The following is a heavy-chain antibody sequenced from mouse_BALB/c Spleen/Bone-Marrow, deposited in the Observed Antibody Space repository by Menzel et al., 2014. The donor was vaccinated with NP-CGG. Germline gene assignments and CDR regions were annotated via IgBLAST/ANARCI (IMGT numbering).Heavy chain of an antibody. J-gene: IGHJ4*01. CDR1: GCTFTTYC. CDR3: TIEYGIMTKYSYALDY. D-gene: IGHD2-4*01. CDR2: INPGNGDT. V-gene: IGHV1S16*01. Sequence: QVQLKESGAELVKPGASVKLSCKASGCTFTTYCMHWVKLRPGQGLEWIGEINPGNGDTNYNEKFKRKATLTVDKSSSTAYMQHRTLTSEDTAVCKCTIEYGIMTKYSYALDYWGQGTSLTVSS.